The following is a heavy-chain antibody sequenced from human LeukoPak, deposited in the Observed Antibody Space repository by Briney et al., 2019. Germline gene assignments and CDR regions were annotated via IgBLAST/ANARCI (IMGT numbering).Heavy chain of an antibody. Sequence: GGSLRLSCAASGFTFSSYSMNWVRQAPGKGLEWVSSISSSSSYIYYADSVKGRFTISRDNAKNSLYLQMNSLRAEDTAVYYCARDRCSSTSCSINDAFDIWGQGTMVTVS. CDR2: ISSSSSYI. CDR1: GFTFSSYS. J-gene: IGHJ3*02. CDR3: ARDRCSSTSCSINDAFDI. V-gene: IGHV3-21*01. D-gene: IGHD2-2*01.